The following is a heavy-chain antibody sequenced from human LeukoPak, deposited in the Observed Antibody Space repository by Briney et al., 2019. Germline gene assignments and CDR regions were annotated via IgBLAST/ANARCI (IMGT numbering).Heavy chain of an antibody. CDR2: IHYSGSS. CDR3: ALAPNSNWFDF. Sequence: SETLSLTCTVSGDTTSNFYWNWIRQSPGKGLEWIGNIHYSGSSVYNPSLKSRGTISIDTSRRQFFLKLASVTAADTAVYFCALAPNSNWFDFWGPGTLVTVSS. D-gene: IGHD2-8*01. J-gene: IGHJ5*01. CDR1: GDTTSNFY. V-gene: IGHV4-59*03.